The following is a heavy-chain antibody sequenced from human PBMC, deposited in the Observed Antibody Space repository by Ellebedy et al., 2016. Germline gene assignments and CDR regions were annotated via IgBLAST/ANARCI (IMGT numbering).Heavy chain of an antibody. V-gene: IGHV1-8*01. Sequence: ASVKVSCXASGYTFTSYDINWVRQATGQGLEWMGWMNPNSGNTGYAQKFQGRVTMTRNTSISTAYMELSSLRSEDTAVYYCARVQGIAARPARVLGYWGQGTLVTVSS. J-gene: IGHJ4*02. CDR3: ARVQGIAARPARVLGY. D-gene: IGHD6-6*01. CDR1: GYTFTSYD. CDR2: MNPNSGNT.